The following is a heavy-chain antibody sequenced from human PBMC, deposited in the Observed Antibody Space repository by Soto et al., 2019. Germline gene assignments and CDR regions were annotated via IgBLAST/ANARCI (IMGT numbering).Heavy chain of an antibody. CDR3: ARLEPSYYGMDV. J-gene: IGHJ6*02. V-gene: IGHV5-51*01. Sequence: GESLKISCKGSGYSFTTYWIGWVRQMPGKGLEWMGVIYPGDSDTRFSPSFQGQVTISVDMSISTAYLQWSSLKASDTAMYYCARLEPSYYGMDVWGQGTTVTVSS. CDR1: GYSFTTYW. CDR2: IYPGDSDT. D-gene: IGHD1-1*01.